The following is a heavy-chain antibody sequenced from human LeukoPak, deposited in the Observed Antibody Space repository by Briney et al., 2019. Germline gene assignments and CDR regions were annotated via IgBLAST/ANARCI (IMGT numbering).Heavy chain of an antibody. CDR1: GGSMSSHY. Sequence: PSETLSLTCSVSGGSMSSHYWSWIRQPPGKGLEWIGYIYYSGSTNYNPSLKSRVTISLDTSKNQFSLKLSSVTAADTAVYYCAKQLTNAYYDMIWFDPWGQGTLVTVSS. CDR3: AKQLTNAYYDMIWFDP. J-gene: IGHJ5*02. D-gene: IGHD3-16*01. V-gene: IGHV4-59*11. CDR2: IYYSGST.